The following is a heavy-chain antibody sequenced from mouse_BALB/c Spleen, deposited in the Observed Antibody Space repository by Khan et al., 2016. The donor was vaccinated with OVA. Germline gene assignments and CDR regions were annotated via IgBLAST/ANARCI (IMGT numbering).Heavy chain of an antibody. CDR1: GFAFSSYS. V-gene: IGHV5-6-4*01. CDR3: TRDRNYYGSSFYFDY. CDR2: ITSGGSYT. Sequence: EVELVESGGGLVKPGGSLKLSCAASGFAFSSYSMSWVRQTPEKRLEWVATITSGGSYTYYPDSVKGRFTISRDNAKNTLYLQMGSLKSEDTAMYYCTRDRNYYGSSFYFDYWGQGTTLTVSS. D-gene: IGHD1-1*01. J-gene: IGHJ2*01.